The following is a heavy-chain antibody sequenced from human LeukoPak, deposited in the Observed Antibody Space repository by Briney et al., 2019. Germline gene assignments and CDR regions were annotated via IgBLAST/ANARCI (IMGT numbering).Heavy chain of an antibody. Sequence: SETLSLTCAVYGGSFSGYYWSWIRQPPGKGLEWIGEINHSGSTNYNPSLKSRVTISVDTSKNQFSLKLSSVTAADTAVYCCAQVQGNWFDPWGQGTLVTVSS. CDR3: AQVQGNWFDP. CDR2: INHSGST. J-gene: IGHJ5*02. V-gene: IGHV4-34*01. CDR1: GGSFSGYY.